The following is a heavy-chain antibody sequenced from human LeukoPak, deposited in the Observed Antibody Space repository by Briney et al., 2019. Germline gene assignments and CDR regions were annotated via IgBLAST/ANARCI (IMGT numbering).Heavy chain of an antibody. CDR1: GGSFSGYS. Sequence: AETLSLTCAVYGGSFSGYSWSWIRQSPGKGLEWIADIIHSGSTNYNSSLKSRVTTSLDTSKNQFSLNLTSVTAADTAVYYCARGLTELGTAYYYYMDVWGKGTTVIVSS. CDR3: ARGLTELGTAYYYYMDV. D-gene: IGHD7-27*01. J-gene: IGHJ6*03. CDR2: IIHSGST. V-gene: IGHV4-34*01.